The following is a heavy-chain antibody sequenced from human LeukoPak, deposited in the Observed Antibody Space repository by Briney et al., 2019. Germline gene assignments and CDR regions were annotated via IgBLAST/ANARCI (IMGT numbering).Heavy chain of an antibody. CDR1: GFTLSNYD. CDR2: IDIPGNT. Sequence: GGSLRLSCAASGFTLSNYDMHWVRQATGKGLEWVSGIDIPGNTYYPDSVKGRFTMSRESDKNSLYLQMNSLRAGDTAMYYCARAVAGTHWFDPWGQGTLVTVSS. V-gene: IGHV3-13*01. D-gene: IGHD6-19*01. CDR3: ARAVAGTHWFDP. J-gene: IGHJ5*02.